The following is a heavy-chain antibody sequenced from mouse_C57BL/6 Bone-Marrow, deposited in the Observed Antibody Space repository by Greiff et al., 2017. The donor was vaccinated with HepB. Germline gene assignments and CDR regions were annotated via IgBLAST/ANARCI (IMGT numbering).Heavy chain of an antibody. J-gene: IGHJ2*01. D-gene: IGHD2-5*01. CDR2: ISPRSGNT. CDR3: ARREAYYSNYRYYFDY. V-gene: IGHV1-81*01. Sequence: VQLQQSGAELARPGASVKLSCKASGYTFTSYGISWVKQRTGQGLEWIGEISPRSGNTYYNEKFKGKATLTADKSSSTAYMELRSLTSEDSAVYFCARREAYYSNYRYYFDYWGQGTTLTVSS. CDR1: GYTFTSYG.